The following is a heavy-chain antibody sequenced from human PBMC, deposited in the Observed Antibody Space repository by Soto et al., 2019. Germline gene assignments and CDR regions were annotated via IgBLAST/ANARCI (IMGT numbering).Heavy chain of an antibody. V-gene: IGHV4-39*01. D-gene: IGHD6-6*01. J-gene: IGHJ4*01. Sequence: QLQLQESGPGLVKPSETRSLTCTVSGGSISSSYSYWGWIRQPPGKGLEWIGSMYYSGSTYYSPFLKNLVTLSVATSKNQFSLKLSSVTDADTAVYFCERQQSSSSSPHREYFDYWGHGTLVTVSS. CDR1: GGSISSSYSY. CDR2: MYYSGST. CDR3: ERQQSSSSSPHREYFDY.